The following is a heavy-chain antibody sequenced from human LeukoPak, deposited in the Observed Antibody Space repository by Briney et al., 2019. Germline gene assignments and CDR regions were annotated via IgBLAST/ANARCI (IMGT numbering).Heavy chain of an antibody. D-gene: IGHD3-3*01. V-gene: IGHV3-23*01. CDR2: ISASAGST. J-gene: IGHJ4*02. Sequence: GGSLRLSCAASGFTFSNYGMSWVRQAPGKGLEWVSTISASAGSTYYADSVKGRFTISRDNSRNTLFLQMNSLRAEDTSVYYCAQAVLRFLEWSYFDCWGQGTLVTVSS. CDR3: AQAVLRFLEWSYFDC. CDR1: GFTFSNYG.